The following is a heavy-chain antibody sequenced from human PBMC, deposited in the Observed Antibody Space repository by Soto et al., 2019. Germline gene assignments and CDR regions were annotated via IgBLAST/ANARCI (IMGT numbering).Heavy chain of an antibody. CDR3: ARVSSGGTMVRGGRSYYYMDV. Sequence: GGSLRLSCAASGFTFSSYDMHWVRQAPGKGLEWVSAIGTAGETYYPGSVKGRFTISGENAKNYLYLQMNSLRAVDTAVYYCARVSSGGTMVRGGRSYYYMDVWGKGTTVTVSS. J-gene: IGHJ6*03. D-gene: IGHD3-10*01. V-gene: IGHV3-13*01. CDR2: IGTAGET. CDR1: GFTFSSYD.